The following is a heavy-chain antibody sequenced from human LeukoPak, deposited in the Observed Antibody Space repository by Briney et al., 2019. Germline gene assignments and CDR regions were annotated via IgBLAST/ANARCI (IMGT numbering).Heavy chain of an antibody. CDR2: IYSDGST. J-gene: IGHJ4*02. CDR1: GFAVSSKY. Sequence: GGSLRLSCAVSGFAVSSKYMTWVRKAPGKGMEWVSVIYSDGSTFYADSVKGRFTISRDNAKNTLFLQMNSLKPEDTAVYYCARGPWDYWGQGTLVTVSS. CDR3: ARGPWDY. V-gene: IGHV3-53*05.